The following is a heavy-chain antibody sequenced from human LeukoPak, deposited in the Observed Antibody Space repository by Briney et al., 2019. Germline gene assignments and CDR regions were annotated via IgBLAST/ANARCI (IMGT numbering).Heavy chain of an antibody. D-gene: IGHD3-22*01. CDR2: IRYDGSNK. CDR3: AKDLKRITMIVVISRGHYMDV. V-gene: IGHV3-30*02. Sequence: GGSLRLSCAASEFTFSSYGMHWVRQAPGKGLEWVAFIRYDGSNKYYADSVKGRFSISRDNSKNTLYLQMNSLRAEDTAVYYCAKDLKRITMIVVISRGHYMDVWGIGTTVTVSS. J-gene: IGHJ6*03. CDR1: EFTFSSYG.